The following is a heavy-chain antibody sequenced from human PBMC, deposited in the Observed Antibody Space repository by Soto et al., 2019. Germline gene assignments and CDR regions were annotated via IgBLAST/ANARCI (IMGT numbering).Heavy chain of an antibody. CDR3: ARHREIYNWLDP. D-gene: IGHD1-26*01. CDR2: IIFIFGPP. Sequence: QVQLVQSGAEVKTPGSSVEVSCKAAGDTFNSYVVSWVRQAPGQGLEWMGGIIFIFGPPNYAQKFQGRVTITADKSTNTAYMKLSGLRSDDTALYYCARHREIYNWLDPWGQGTLVTVSS. V-gene: IGHV1-69*06. J-gene: IGHJ5*02. CDR1: GDTFNSYV.